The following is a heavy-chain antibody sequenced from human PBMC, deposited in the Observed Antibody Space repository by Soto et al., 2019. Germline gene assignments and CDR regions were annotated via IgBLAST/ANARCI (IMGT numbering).Heavy chain of an antibody. Sequence: QVQLQESGPGLVKPSETLSLTCTVSGGSISSYYWSWIRQPPGKGLEWIGYIHYSGRTIYNPSLESRVTISVDTSQNQFSLKLTSVTAADTAVYYCATMIGDPVLTFDYWGQGTLVTVSS. CDR3: ATMIGDPVLTFDY. J-gene: IGHJ4*02. CDR2: IHYSGRT. D-gene: IGHD3-10*02. CDR1: GGSISSYY. V-gene: IGHV4-59*01.